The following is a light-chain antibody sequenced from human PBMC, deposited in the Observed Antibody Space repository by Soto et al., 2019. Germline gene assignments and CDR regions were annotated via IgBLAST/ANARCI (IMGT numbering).Light chain of an antibody. Sequence: ETVLTQSPGILSLSPGDRATLSCRASQSVSNSYLAWYQQRPGQAPRVLIYRVSSRATGTPDRFSGSRSGTDFTLTISRLEPEDFAVYYCQQYGSIPLTFGGGTKVEIK. CDR1: QSVSNSY. J-gene: IGKJ4*01. CDR3: QQYGSIPLT. V-gene: IGKV3-20*01. CDR2: RVS.